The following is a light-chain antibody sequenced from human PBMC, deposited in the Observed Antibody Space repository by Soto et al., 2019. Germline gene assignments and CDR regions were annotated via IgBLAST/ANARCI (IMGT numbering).Light chain of an antibody. Sequence: EVMLTQSPGTLSLSPGERATLSCRASQSVSSNYLAWYQQKSGQAPRLLIYGASNRATGIPDRFSGSGSGTDFTLTIRRLEPEDFAVYYCQQYDTSPRPCGQGTKVEFK. V-gene: IGKV3-20*01. J-gene: IGKJ1*01. CDR1: QSVSSNY. CDR3: QQYDTSPRP. CDR2: GAS.